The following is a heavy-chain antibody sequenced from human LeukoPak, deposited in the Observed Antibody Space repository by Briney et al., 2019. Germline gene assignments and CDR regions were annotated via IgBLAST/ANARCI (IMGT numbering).Heavy chain of an antibody. CDR3: ARVESSGWYGYFDY. D-gene: IGHD6-19*01. J-gene: IGHJ4*02. V-gene: IGHV3-11*04. CDR1: GFTFSDYY. Sequence: SRRPSCAASGFTFSDYYMSCIRQAPGKGREWVSYIISSGSTIYYADSVKGPFTISRDNAKNSLYLQMNSLRAEDTAVYYCARVESSGWYGYFDYWGQGTLVTVSS. CDR2: IISSGSTI.